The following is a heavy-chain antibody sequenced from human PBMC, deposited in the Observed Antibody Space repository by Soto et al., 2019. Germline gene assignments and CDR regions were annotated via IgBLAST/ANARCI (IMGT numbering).Heavy chain of an antibody. CDR1: GYTFTSYY. V-gene: IGHV1-46*01. CDR2: INPSGGST. Sequence: ASVKVSCKASGYTFTSYYMHWVRQAPGQGLEWMGIINPSGGSTSYAQKFQGRVTMTRDTSTSTVYMELSSLRSEDTAVYYCARDSKDLWFGELFSAVPGAYYGMDVRGQGTTVTVSS. J-gene: IGHJ6*02. CDR3: ARDSKDLWFGELFSAVPGAYYGMDV. D-gene: IGHD3-10*01.